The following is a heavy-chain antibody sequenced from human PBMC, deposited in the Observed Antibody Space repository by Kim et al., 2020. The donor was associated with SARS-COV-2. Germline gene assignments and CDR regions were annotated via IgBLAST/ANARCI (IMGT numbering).Heavy chain of an antibody. CDR1: GFTFSRYA. CDR2: VSGSGVDT. CDR3: AKDRIDGSGIYYTKYYF. Sequence: GGSLRLSCAVSGFTFSRYAMNWVRQAPGKGLEWVSAVSGSGVDTYYADSVKGRFAISRDNSKDTMYLQMNSLRAEDTAVYYCAKDRIDGSGIYYTKYYF. D-gene: IGHD3-10*01. V-gene: IGHV3-23*01. J-gene: IGHJ4*01.